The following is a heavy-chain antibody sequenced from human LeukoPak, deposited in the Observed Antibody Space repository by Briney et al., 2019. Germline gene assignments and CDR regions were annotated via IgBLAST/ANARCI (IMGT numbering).Heavy chain of an antibody. Sequence: SETLSLTCTVSGGSISSSSYYWGWVRQPPGKGLEWIGSIYYSGSTYYNPSLKSRVTISVDTSKNQFSLKLSSVTAADTAVYYCARVGYCSGGSCYSLFGNWFDPWGQGTLVTVSS. V-gene: IGHV4-39*07. CDR3: ARVGYCSGGSCYSLFGNWFDP. J-gene: IGHJ5*02. CDR1: GGSISSSSYY. CDR2: IYYSGST. D-gene: IGHD2-15*01.